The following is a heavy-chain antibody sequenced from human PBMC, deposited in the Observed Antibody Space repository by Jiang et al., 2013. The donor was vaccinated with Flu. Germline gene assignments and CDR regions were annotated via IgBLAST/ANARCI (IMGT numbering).Heavy chain of an antibody. V-gene: IGHV3-7*01. CDR1: GFTFSSYW. Sequence: VQLLESGGGLVQPGGSLRLSCAASGFTFSSYWMSWVRQAPGKGLEWVANIKQDGSEKYYVDSVKGRFTISRDNAKNSLYLQMNSLRAEDTAVYYCARDRLRFLEGGYYYYYGMDVWGQGTTVTVSS. CDR3: ARDRLRFLEGGYYYYYGMDV. CDR2: IKQDGSEK. J-gene: IGHJ6*02. D-gene: IGHD3-3*01.